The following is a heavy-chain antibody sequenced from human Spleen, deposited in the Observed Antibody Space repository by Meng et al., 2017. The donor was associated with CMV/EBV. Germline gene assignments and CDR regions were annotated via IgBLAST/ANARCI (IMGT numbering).Heavy chain of an antibody. V-gene: IGHV3-11*06. CDR1: GFTFSDYY. J-gene: IGHJ3*02. D-gene: IGHD3-22*01. CDR2: ISSSSSYI. CDR3: ARDGDLYYDSSGYYEMSAFDI. Sequence: GESLKISCAASGFTFSDYYMSWIRQAPGKGLEWVSSISSSSSYIYYAVSVKGRFTISRDNAKNSLYLQMNSLRAEDTAVYYCARDGDLYYDSSGYYEMSAFDIWGQGTMVTVSS.